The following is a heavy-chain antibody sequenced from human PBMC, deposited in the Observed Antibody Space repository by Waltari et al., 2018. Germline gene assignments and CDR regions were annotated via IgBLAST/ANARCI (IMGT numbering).Heavy chain of an antibody. CDR2: ISYDGSNK. V-gene: IGHV3-30*01. CDR3: ARDKLGNYYYYGMDV. Sequence: QVQLVESGGGVVQPGRSLRLSCAASGFTFSSYAMHWVRQAPGKGLEWVAVISYDGSNKYYADSVKGRFTISRDNSKNTLYLQMNSLRAEDTAVYYCARDKLGNYYYYGMDVWGQGTTVTVSS. J-gene: IGHJ6*02. CDR1: GFTFSSYA. D-gene: IGHD7-27*01.